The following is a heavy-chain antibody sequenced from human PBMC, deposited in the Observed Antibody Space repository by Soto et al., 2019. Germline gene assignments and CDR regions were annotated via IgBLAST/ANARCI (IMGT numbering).Heavy chain of an antibody. CDR2: IKQDGSEE. V-gene: IGHV3-7*01. J-gene: IGHJ6*02. CDR1: GFTFSSYW. Sequence: EAQLVESGGGLVQPGGSLRLSCVDSGFTFSSYWMSWVRQAPVKGLEWVGNIKQDGSEENYVDSVKGRFTISRDNAKNSMYPQMNSLRAEDTAVYYCARIAASGRGWDVWGQGTTVVVSS. CDR3: ARIAASGRGWDV. D-gene: IGHD6-13*01.